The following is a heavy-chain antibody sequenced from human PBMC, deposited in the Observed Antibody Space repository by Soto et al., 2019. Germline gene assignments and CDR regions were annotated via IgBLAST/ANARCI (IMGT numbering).Heavy chain of an antibody. D-gene: IGHD6-19*01. CDR3: ARDGAGIAVAGTYFDY. J-gene: IGHJ4*02. V-gene: IGHV3-33*01. Sequence: PGGSLRLSCAASGFTFSSYGMHWVRQAPGKGPEWVAVIWYDGSNKYYADSVKGRFTISRDNSKNTLYLQMNSLRAEDTAVYYCARDGAGIAVAGTYFDYWGQGTLVTVSS. CDR2: IWYDGSNK. CDR1: GFTFSSYG.